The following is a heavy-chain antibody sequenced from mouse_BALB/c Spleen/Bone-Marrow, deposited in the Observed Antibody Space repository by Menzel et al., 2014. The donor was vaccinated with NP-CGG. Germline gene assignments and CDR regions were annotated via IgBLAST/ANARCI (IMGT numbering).Heavy chain of an antibody. V-gene: IGHV4-1*02. CDR3: ARPDYYGYLNY. D-gene: IGHD1-1*01. Sequence: EVKLMESGGGLVQPGGSLKLSCAASGFDFSRYWMSWVRQAPGKGLEWIGEINPDSRTINYSPSLKDKFIISRDNANNTLCLRLNKVRSEDTALYYCARPDYYGYLNYWGQGTTLTVSS. CDR2: INPDSRTI. CDR1: GFDFSRYW. J-gene: IGHJ2*01.